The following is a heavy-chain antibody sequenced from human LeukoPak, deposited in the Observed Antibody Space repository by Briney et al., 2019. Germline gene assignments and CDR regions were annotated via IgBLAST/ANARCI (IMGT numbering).Heavy chain of an antibody. V-gene: IGHV3-33*01. CDR2: IWYDGSDK. J-gene: IGHJ3*02. Sequence: QPGRSLRLSCAASGFTFSSYGMHWVRQAPGKGLEWVAVIWYDGSDKYYTDPVKGRFTISRDNSKNTLYLQMNSLRAEDTATYYCARAGDAFDIWGQGTMVTVSS. CDR3: ARAGDAFDI. CDR1: GFTFSSYG.